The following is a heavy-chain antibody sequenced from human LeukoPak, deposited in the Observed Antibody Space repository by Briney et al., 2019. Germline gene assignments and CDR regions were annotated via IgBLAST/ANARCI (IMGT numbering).Heavy chain of an antibody. CDR1: EFTFSNYN. V-gene: IGHV3-48*01. D-gene: IGHD2-15*01. CDR3: AKQLGYCSDGSCYFPY. Sequence: GGSLRLSCASSEFTFSNYNMNWVRQAPGKGLEWVSYISSRGITIYYADSVQGRFTISRDNSKSTLCLQMNSLRAEDTAVYYCAKQLGYCSDGSCYFPYWGQGTLVTVSS. CDR2: ISSRGITI. J-gene: IGHJ4*02.